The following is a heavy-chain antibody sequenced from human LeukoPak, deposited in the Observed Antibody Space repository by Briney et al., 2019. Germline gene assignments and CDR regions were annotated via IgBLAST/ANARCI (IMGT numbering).Heavy chain of an antibody. Sequence: GGSLRLSCAASGFTVSISWMHWVRQAPGKGLVWVSRINSDGSSTSYADSVKGRFTISRDNAKNTLYLQMNSLRAEDTAVYYCARDGRYSYGPDWGRGTLVTVSS. V-gene: IGHV3-74*01. CDR3: ARDGRYSYGPD. CDR1: GFTVSISW. J-gene: IGHJ4*02. D-gene: IGHD5-18*01. CDR2: INSDGSST.